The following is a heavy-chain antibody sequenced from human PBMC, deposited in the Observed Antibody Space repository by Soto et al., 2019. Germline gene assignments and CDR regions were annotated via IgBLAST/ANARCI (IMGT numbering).Heavy chain of an antibody. CDR3: AIGYSGYDGDAFDI. CDR1: GGTFSSYT. D-gene: IGHD5-12*01. Sequence: QVQLVQSGAEVKKPGSSVKVSCKASGGTFSSYTISWVRQAPGQGLEWMGRIIPILGIANYAQKFQGRVTITADKSTSTAYMELSSLRSEDTALYYCAIGYSGYDGDAFDIWGQGTMVTVSS. J-gene: IGHJ3*02. V-gene: IGHV1-69*02. CDR2: IIPILGIA.